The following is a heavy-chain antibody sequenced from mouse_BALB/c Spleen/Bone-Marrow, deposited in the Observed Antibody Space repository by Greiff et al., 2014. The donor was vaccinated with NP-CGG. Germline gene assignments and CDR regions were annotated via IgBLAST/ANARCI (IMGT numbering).Heavy chain of an antibody. CDR3: ARGYAMDY. CDR1: GYTFSSYW. V-gene: IGHV1-9*01. J-gene: IGHJ4*01. CDR2: ILPGSGST. Sequence: LVESGAELMKPGASVKISCKATGYTFSSYWIEWVKQRPGHGLEWIGEILPGSGSTNYNEKFKGKATFTADTSSNKAYMEPSSLTSEDSAVYYCARGYAMDYWGQGTSVTVSS.